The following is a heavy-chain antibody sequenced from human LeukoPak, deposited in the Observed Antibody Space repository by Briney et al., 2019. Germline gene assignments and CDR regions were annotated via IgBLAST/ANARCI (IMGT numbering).Heavy chain of an antibody. CDR1: GFTFSSYA. D-gene: IGHD3-10*01. V-gene: IGHV3-23*01. J-gene: IGHJ4*02. Sequence: GGSLRLSCAASGFTFSSYAMSWVRQAPGKGLEWVSGISGSAGSTDYADSVKGRFTISRDNSKNTLYLQMNSLRAEDTAVYYCAKDRDYYGSGSYFVGAYWGQGTLVTVSS. CDR2: ISGSAGST. CDR3: AKDRDYYGSGSYFVGAY.